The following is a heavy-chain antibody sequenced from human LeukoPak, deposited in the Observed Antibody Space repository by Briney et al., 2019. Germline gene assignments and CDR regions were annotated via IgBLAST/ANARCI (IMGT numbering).Heavy chain of an antibody. Sequence: GGSLRLSCAASGFTFSNYWMHWVRQAPGKGLVWVSRINSDGSSASYADSVKGRFTISRDNAKNTLYLQMNSLRAEDTAVYYCARDYGRSRDYGMDVWGQGTTVTVSS. D-gene: IGHD3-10*01. J-gene: IGHJ6*02. V-gene: IGHV3-74*01. CDR1: GFTFSNYW. CDR3: ARDYGRSRDYGMDV. CDR2: INSDGSSA.